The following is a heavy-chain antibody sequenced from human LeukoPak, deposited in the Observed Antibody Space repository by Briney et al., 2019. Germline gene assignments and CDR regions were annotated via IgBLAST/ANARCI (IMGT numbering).Heavy chain of an antibody. J-gene: IGHJ6*02. Sequence: PSETLSLTCAVYGGSFSGYYWSWIRQPPGKGLEWMGEINHSGSTNYNPSLKSRVTISVDTSKNQFSLKLSSVTAADTAVYYCARGIASRITRMAYYYYGMDVWGQGTTVTVSS. CDR1: GGSFSGYY. V-gene: IGHV4-34*01. CDR3: ARGIASRITRMAYYYYGMDV. CDR2: INHSGST. D-gene: IGHD1-14*01.